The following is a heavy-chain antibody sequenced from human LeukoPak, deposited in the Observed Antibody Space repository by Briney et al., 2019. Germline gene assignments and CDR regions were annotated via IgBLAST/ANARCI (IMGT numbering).Heavy chain of an antibody. V-gene: IGHV3-7*01. CDR3: ARVNPLMAPGAFDI. Sequence: GGSLRLSCAASGFTFSSYWMTWVRQAPGKGLAWVANIKQDGSEKYYVDSVKGRFTISRDNAKNLLYLQMNGLRGEDTAVYYCARVNPLMAPGAFDIWGQGTMVAVSS. D-gene: IGHD2-8*01. CDR2: IKQDGSEK. J-gene: IGHJ3*02. CDR1: GFTFSSYW.